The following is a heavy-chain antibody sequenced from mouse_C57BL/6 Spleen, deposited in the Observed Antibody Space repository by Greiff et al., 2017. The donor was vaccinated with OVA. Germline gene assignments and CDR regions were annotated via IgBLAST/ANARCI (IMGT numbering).Heavy chain of an antibody. Sequence: VQLQQSGAELVRPGASVKLSCKASGYTFTDYYINWVKQRPGQGLEWIARIYPGSGNTYYNEKFKGKATLTAEKSSSTAYMQLSSLTSEDSAVYCCARDVITTVVARDYAMDYWGQGTSVTVSS. J-gene: IGHJ4*01. CDR1: GYTFTDYY. D-gene: IGHD1-1*01. V-gene: IGHV1-76*01. CDR3: ARDVITTVVARDYAMDY. CDR2: IYPGSGNT.